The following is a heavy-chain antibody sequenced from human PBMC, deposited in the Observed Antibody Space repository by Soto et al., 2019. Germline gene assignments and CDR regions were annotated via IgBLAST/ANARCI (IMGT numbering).Heavy chain of an antibody. CDR3: ARTLGLELPWFDP. J-gene: IGHJ5*02. V-gene: IGHV1-69*06. CDR2: IIPIFGTA. Sequence: ASVKVSCKASGGTFSSYAISWVRQAPGQGLEWMGGIIPIFGTANYAQKFQGRVTITADKSTSTAYMELSSLRSEDTAVYYCARTLGLELPWFDPWGQGTLVTVSS. D-gene: IGHD1-7*01. CDR1: GGTFSSYA.